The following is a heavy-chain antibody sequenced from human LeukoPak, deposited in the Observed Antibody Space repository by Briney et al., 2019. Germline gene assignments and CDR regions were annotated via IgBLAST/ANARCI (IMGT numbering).Heavy chain of an antibody. Sequence: SETLSLTCAVYGGSFSNYYWTWISQTPGRGHEWIGESSHTGDITNYNPSLKSRATISVDSSKKQFSLKVTSVTAADTGIYYCARVPDVTARPCDIWGPGTVVTVSS. D-gene: IGHD1-1*01. CDR2: SSHTGDIT. CDR1: GGSFSNYY. J-gene: IGHJ4*02. CDR3: ARVPDVTARPCDI. V-gene: IGHV4-34*01.